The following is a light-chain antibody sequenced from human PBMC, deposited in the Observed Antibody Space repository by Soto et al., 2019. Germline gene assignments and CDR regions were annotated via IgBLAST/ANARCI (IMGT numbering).Light chain of an antibody. CDR2: KAS. CDR1: QSLSSW. V-gene: IGKV1-5*03. Sequence: DLQMTQSPSTLSASVGDRVTITCRASQSLSSWLAWYQHKPGKAPKLLIYKASDLEGGVPSRFSGSGSGTEFTLTISSLQPDDFATYYCQQYNTYSRTFGQGTKVEIK. J-gene: IGKJ1*01. CDR3: QQYNTYSRT.